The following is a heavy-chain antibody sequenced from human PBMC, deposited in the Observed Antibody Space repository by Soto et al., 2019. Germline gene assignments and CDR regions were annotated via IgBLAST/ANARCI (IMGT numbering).Heavy chain of an antibody. D-gene: IGHD2-15*01. J-gene: IGHJ4*02. Sequence: EVQLLESGGGLIQPGGSLRLSCAASGLTFSNFAMSWVRQGPGKGLEWISAISGRGSNTYFSDSVKGRFSISRDNSKNTLYLQMNSLRADDTAVYYCAILRGIISVVPAARDFDSWGQGTLVSVSA. CDR2: ISGRGSNT. CDR1: GLTFSNFA. V-gene: IGHV3-23*01. CDR3: AILRGIISVVPAARDFDS.